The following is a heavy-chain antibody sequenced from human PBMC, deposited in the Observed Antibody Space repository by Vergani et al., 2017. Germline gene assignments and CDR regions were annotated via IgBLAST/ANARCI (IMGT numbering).Heavy chain of an antibody. V-gene: IGHV3-49*03. CDR1: GFTFGDYA. Sequence: EVQLVESGGGLVQPGRSLRLSCTASGFTFGDYAMSWFRQAPGKGLEWVGFIRRKAYGGTTEYAASVRGRFTIARDDSKSIAYLKMNSLKAEDTAVYYCTRRNYDSSSTFDYWGQGTLVTVSS. D-gene: IGHD3-22*01. CDR3: TRRNYDSSSTFDY. J-gene: IGHJ4*02. CDR2: IRRKAYGGTT.